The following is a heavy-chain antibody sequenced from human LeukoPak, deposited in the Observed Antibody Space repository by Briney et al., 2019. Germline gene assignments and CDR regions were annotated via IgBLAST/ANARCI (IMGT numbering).Heavy chain of an antibody. CDR2: ISGSGGST. V-gene: IGHV3-23*01. J-gene: IGHJ4*02. Sequence: GGSLRLSCAASGFTSNIYSMSWVRQAPGKGLEWVSAISGSGGSTYYADSVKGRFTISRENSKNTLYLQMNSLRAGDTAVYYCAKLYRAVTGMFFDYWGQGTLVTVSS. D-gene: IGHD6-19*01. CDR3: AKLYRAVTGMFFDY. CDR1: GFTSNIYS.